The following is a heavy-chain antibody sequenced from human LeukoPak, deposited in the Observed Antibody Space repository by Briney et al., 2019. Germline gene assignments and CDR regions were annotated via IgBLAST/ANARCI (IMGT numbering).Heavy chain of an antibody. V-gene: IGHV3-23*01. Sequence: PGGSLRLSCAASGFTFSSYAMSWVRQAPGKGLEWVSAISGSGGSTYYADSVKGRFTISRDNSKNTLHLQMNSLRAEDTAVYYCAKPYYYGSGTADYWGQGTLVTVSS. CDR2: ISGSGGST. D-gene: IGHD3-10*01. CDR1: GFTFSSYA. J-gene: IGHJ4*02. CDR3: AKPYYYGSGTADY.